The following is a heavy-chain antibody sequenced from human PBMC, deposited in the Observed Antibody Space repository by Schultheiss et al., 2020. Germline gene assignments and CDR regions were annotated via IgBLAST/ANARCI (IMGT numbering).Heavy chain of an antibody. J-gene: IGHJ5*02. V-gene: IGHV4-61*08. CDR3: ARADGDYVEWFDP. D-gene: IGHD4-17*01. Sequence: SETLSLTCTVSGGSISSGAYYWSWIRQPPGKGLEWIGHIYYSGSTNYNPSLKSRVTISVDTSKNQFSLKLSSVTAADTGVCNCARADGDYVEWFDPWGQGTLVTVSS. CDR2: IYYSGST. CDR1: GGSISSGAYY.